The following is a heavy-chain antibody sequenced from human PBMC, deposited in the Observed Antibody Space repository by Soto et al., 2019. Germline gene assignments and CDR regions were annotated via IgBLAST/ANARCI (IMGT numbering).Heavy chain of an antibody. CDR2: IIPILGIA. V-gene: IGHV1-69*04. J-gene: IGHJ1*01. Sequence: SVKVSCKASGGTFSSYTISWVRQAPGQGLEWMGRIIPILGIANYAQKFQGRVTITADKSTSTAYMELSSLRSEDTAVYYCARDHGYSSDIEYFQHWGQGTLVTVSS. D-gene: IGHD6-19*01. CDR3: ARDHGYSSDIEYFQH. CDR1: GGTFSSYT.